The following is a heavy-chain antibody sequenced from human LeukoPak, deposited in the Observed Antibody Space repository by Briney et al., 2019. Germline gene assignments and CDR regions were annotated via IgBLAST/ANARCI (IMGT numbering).Heavy chain of an antibody. Sequence: SETLSLTRTVSGGSISSYYWSWIRQPPGKGLEWIGYIYYSGSTNYNPSLKSRVTISVDTSKNQFSLKLSSVTAADTAVYYCARDSGWYGNDYWGQGTLVTVSS. CDR3: ARDSGWYGNDY. CDR1: GGSISSYY. D-gene: IGHD6-19*01. CDR2: IYYSGST. V-gene: IGHV4-59*01. J-gene: IGHJ4*02.